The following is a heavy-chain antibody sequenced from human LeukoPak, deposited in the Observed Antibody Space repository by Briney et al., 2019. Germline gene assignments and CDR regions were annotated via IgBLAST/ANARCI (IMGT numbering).Heavy chain of an antibody. CDR1: GFTFSRYW. J-gene: IGHJ6*02. CDR3: AREVGIAAAFYYYYGMDG. CDR2: IKQDGSEK. D-gene: IGHD6-13*01. Sequence: GGSLRLSCAASGFTFSRYWMSWVGQAPGKGLEGVADIKQDGSEKYYVDSVKGRFTISRDNAKNSLYLQMNSLRAEDTAVYYCAREVGIAAAFYYYYGMDGWGQGPTVTVS. V-gene: IGHV3-7*01.